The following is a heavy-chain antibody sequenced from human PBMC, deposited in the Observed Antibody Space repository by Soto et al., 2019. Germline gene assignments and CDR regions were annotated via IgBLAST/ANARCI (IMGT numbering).Heavy chain of an antibody. Sequence: QAQLQESGPGLVKPSGPLSLTCAVSGGSFTSNNWWTWVRQPPGQGLEWIGEIYRTGSTNYNPSLKSRVTISLDKSENQFSLKVTSLTAADTAVYYCASRDPGTSVDYWGQGTLVTVSS. D-gene: IGHD1-7*01. J-gene: IGHJ4*02. CDR1: GGSFTSNNW. CDR3: ASRDPGTSVDY. CDR2: IYRTGST. V-gene: IGHV4-4*02.